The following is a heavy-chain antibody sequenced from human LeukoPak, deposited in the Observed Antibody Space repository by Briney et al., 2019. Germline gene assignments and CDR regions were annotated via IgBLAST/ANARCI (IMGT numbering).Heavy chain of an antibody. J-gene: IGHJ4*02. CDR2: T. CDR3: ARDLMYCDTMSCYDGDFDY. Sequence: TNYAQKFQGRVTMTIDTSTTTVYMELRSLRSDDTAIYYCARDLMYCDTMSCYDGDFDYWGQGTPVTVSS. V-gene: IGHV1-18*01. D-gene: IGHD2-2*01.